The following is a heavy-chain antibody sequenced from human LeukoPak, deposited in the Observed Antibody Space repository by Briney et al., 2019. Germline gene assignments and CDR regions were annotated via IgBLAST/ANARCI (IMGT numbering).Heavy chain of an antibody. J-gene: IGHJ3*01. Sequence: PSGTLSLTCAVSGGSISSSNWWSWVRQPPGKGLEWIGYIYHSGSTNYNPSLKSRVTISVDTSKNQFSLKLSSVAAADTAVYYCARATTVTTMNVWGQGTMVTVSS. CDR3: ARATTVTTMNV. D-gene: IGHD4-17*01. CDR1: GGSISSSNW. V-gene: IGHV4-4*02. CDR2: IYHSGST.